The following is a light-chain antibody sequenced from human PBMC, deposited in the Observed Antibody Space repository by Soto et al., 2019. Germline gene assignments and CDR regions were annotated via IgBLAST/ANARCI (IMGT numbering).Light chain of an antibody. V-gene: IGLV2-14*01. Sequence: QSALTQPASVSGSPGQSITISCTGTSSDVGGYNSVSWYQQHPGKAPKLMIYEVSNRPSGFSNRFSGSKSGNTASLTISGLQAEDEAEYYCSSYTTSSTLLYVFGPGTKLTVL. CDR3: SSYTTSSTLLYV. CDR2: EVS. CDR1: SSDVGGYNS. J-gene: IGLJ1*01.